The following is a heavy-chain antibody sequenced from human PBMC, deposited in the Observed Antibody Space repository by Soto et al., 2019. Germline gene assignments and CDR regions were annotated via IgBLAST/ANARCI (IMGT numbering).Heavy chain of an antibody. V-gene: IGHV4-59*01. CDR2: IYYSGST. CDR3: ARDSSSSWYLGYYYYYMDV. Sequence: SETLSLTCTVSGGSISSYYWSWIRQPPGKGLEWIGYIYYSGSTNYNPSLKSRVTISVDTSKNQFSLKLSSVTAADTAVYYCARDSSSSWYLGYYYYYMDVWGKGTTVTSP. J-gene: IGHJ6*03. CDR1: GGSISSYY. D-gene: IGHD6-13*01.